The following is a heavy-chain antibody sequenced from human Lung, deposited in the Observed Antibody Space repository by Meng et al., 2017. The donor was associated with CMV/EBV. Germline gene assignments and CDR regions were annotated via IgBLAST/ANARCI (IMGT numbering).Heavy chain of an antibody. Sequence: AXVXVSXXASGYTFTTYGVTWVRQAPGQGLEWMGWISSYNGNTKYAQKVQGRVTLTTDTSTNTAYMELGSLRSDDTAVYYCAREYTSGWYGADYWGQGTLVTVSS. V-gene: IGHV1-18*01. CDR1: GYTFTTYG. J-gene: IGHJ4*02. D-gene: IGHD6-19*01. CDR2: ISSYNGNT. CDR3: AREYTSGWYGADY.